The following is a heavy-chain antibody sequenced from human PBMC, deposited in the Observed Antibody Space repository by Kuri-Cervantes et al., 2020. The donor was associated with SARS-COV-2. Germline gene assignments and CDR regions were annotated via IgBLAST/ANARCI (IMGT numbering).Heavy chain of an antibody. V-gene: IGHV5-51*01. Sequence: GAFPEICRKGSGYSFGSNWIAWVRQVPGKGLECMGIIYPGDSDTTYSPSSQGQVTISAAKSISTAYLQWSSLKASDTAIYYCARLSITIFGALTAPFDSWGQGTLVTVLL. CDR2: IYPGDSDT. D-gene: IGHD3-3*01. CDR3: ARLSITIFGALTAPFDS. CDR1: GYSFGSNW. J-gene: IGHJ5*01.